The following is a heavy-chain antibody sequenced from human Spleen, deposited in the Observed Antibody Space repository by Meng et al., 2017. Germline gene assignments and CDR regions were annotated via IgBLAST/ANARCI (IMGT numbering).Heavy chain of an antibody. J-gene: IGHJ6*02. CDR3: ARGYGSGNYYRTDYGIDV. V-gene: IGHV3-7*04. CDR1: GFTFNTYW. D-gene: IGHD3-10*01. Sequence: GESLKISCVASGFTFNTYWMNWVRQAPGKGLEWVASINRDGDEKYSVDSVKGRFTISRDNAKNSLYLQMNSLRAEDTAVYYCARGYGSGNYYRTDYGIDVWGQGTTVTVSS. CDR2: INRDGDEK.